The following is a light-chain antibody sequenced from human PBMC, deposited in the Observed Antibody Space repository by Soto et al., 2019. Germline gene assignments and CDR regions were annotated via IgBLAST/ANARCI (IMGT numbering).Light chain of an antibody. Sequence: QPVLTQSPSASASLGASVKLTCTLSRGHSSYAIAWHQRRPEKGPRYLMKLNSDGSHSKGDGIPDRFSGSSSGAERYLTISSLQSEDEADYYCQTWVTGIQVFGGGTKLTVL. J-gene: IGLJ2*01. CDR1: RGHSSYA. CDR3: QTWVTGIQV. V-gene: IGLV4-69*01. CDR2: LNSDGSH.